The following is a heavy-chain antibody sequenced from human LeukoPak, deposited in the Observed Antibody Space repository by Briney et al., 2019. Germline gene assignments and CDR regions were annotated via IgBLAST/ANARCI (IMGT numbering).Heavy chain of an antibody. J-gene: IGHJ4*02. CDR2: IYYSGST. CDR1: GGSISSYY. D-gene: IGHD3-22*01. CDR3: AREDSSGYYLY. Sequence: SETLSLTCTVSGGSISSYYWSWIRQPPGKGLEWIGYIYYSGSTNYNPSLKSRVTISVDTSRNQFSLKLSSVTAADTAVYYCAREDSSGYYLYWGQGTLVTVSS. V-gene: IGHV4-59*01.